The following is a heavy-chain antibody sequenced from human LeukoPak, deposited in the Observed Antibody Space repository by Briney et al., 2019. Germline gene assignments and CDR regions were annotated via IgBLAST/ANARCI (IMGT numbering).Heavy chain of an antibody. V-gene: IGHV4-59*01. D-gene: IGHD1/OR15-1a*01. CDR3: ARIRRTSYGMDV. J-gene: IGHJ6*02. Sequence: PSETLSLTCAVYGGSFTTYYWSRIRQPPGKGLEWIGYIYYSGSTNYNPSLKSRVTISVDTSMNQFSLKLSSVTAADTAVYYCARIRRTSYGMDVWGQGTTVTVS. CDR2: IYYSGST. CDR1: GGSFTTYY.